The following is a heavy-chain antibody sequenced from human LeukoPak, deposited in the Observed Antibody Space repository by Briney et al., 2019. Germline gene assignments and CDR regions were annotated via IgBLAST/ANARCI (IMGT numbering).Heavy chain of an antibody. V-gene: IGHV3-11*01. CDR2: ISVSGNNT. Sequence: GGSLRLSCAASGFIFSDYYMCWIRQTPGKGLEWVAYISVSGNNTDYADSVKGRFSISRDNDKESLYLQMNSLRAEDTAVYYCESEADYSGSGRGRSVLWGQGTLVTVSS. CDR3: ESEADYSGSGRGRSVL. CDR1: GFIFSDYY. D-gene: IGHD3-10*01. J-gene: IGHJ4*02.